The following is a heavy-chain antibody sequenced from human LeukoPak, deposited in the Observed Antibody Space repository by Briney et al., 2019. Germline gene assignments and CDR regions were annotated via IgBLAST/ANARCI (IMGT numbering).Heavy chain of an antibody. J-gene: IGHJ4*02. CDR2: IYYSGST. CDR1: GGSISSSSYY. CDR3: ARPLYDSSGLPHY. D-gene: IGHD3-22*01. Sequence: SETLSLTCTVSGGSISSSSYYWGWIRQPPGKGLEWIGSIYYSGSTYYNPSLKSRVTISVDTSKNQFSLKLSSVTAADTAVYYCARPLYDSSGLPHYWGQGTLVTVSS. V-gene: IGHV4-39*01.